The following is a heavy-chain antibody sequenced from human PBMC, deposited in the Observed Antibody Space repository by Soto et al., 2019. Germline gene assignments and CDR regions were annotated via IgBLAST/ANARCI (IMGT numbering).Heavy chain of an antibody. Sequence: GESLEISCQCSGYSFTSYWIGWVRQMPGKGLDWMGIIYPGDSDTRYSPSFQGQVTISADKSISTAYLQWSSLKASDTAMYYCERLSYRYSYVTYYGMDVWGQGTTVTVSS. CDR1: GYSFTSYW. D-gene: IGHD5-18*01. V-gene: IGHV5-51*01. J-gene: IGHJ6*02. CDR2: IYPGDSDT. CDR3: ERLSYRYSYVTYYGMDV.